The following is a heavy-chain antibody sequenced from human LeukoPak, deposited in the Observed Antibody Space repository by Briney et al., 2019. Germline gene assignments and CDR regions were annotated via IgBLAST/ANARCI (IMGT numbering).Heavy chain of an antibody. D-gene: IGHD2-2*01. J-gene: IGHJ5*02. Sequence: ASVKVSCKASGYTFTSYAMHWVRQAPGQRLEWMGWINAGNGNTKYSQKFQGRVTMTRDTSTSTVYMELSSLRSEDTAVYYCARAPTPGYCSSTSCRIGRWFDPWGQGTLVTVSS. CDR2: INAGNGNT. V-gene: IGHV1-3*01. CDR3: ARAPTPGYCSSTSCRIGRWFDP. CDR1: GYTFTSYA.